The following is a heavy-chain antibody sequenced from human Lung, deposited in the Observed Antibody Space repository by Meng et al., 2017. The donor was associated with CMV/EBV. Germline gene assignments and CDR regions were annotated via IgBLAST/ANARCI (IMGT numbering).Heavy chain of an antibody. CDR2: IYHSGST. D-gene: IGHD3-3*01. CDR3: AREGGLVLRFLEWLPNNDAFDI. J-gene: IGHJ3*02. CDR1: GYSISSGYY. Sequence: SETXSLXCTVSGYSISSGYYWGWIRQPPGKGLEWIGSIYHSGSTYYNPSLKSRVTISVDTSKNQFSLKLSSVTAADTAVYYCAREGGLVLRFLEWLPNNDAFDIXGQGXMVTVSS. V-gene: IGHV4-38-2*02.